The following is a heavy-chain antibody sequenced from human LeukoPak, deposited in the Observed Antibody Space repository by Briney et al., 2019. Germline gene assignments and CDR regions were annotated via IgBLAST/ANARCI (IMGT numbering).Heavy chain of an antibody. D-gene: IGHD3-16*01. CDR1: GIIITSYW. Sequence: GGSLRLSCAASGIIITSYWMSWVRQAPGKGLEWVANIKQDGSEKNYVDSVKGRFTIFRDNARNSLYLQMNSLRAEDTAVYYCASHSYGYNHWGQGTLVIVSS. V-gene: IGHV3-7*01. CDR2: IKQDGSEK. CDR3: ASHSYGYNH. J-gene: IGHJ5*02.